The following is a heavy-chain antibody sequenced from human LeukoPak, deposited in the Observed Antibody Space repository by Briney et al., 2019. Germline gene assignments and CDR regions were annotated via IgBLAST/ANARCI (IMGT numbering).Heavy chain of an antibody. Sequence: ASVKVSCKTSGYTXTTYYMHWVRQAPGQGLEWMGIINPSGGTTNYAQKFQGRVTMTRDTSTTTLYMELSSLRSEDTAVYYCARGRPGSGWSFDYWGQGTLVTVSS. V-gene: IGHV1-46*01. D-gene: IGHD6-19*01. CDR1: GYTXTTYY. CDR3: ARGRPGSGWSFDY. J-gene: IGHJ4*02. CDR2: INPSGGTT.